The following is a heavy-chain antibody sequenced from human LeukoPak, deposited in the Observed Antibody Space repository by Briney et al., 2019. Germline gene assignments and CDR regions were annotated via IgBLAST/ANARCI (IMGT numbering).Heavy chain of an antibody. V-gene: IGHV1-2*02. CDR1: GYTFTVYY. Sequence: GASVKVSCKASGYTFTVYYMHWVRQAPGQGLEWMGWINPNSGGTNYAQKFQGRVTMTSDTSISTAYMELSRLRSDDTAVYYCARVISGYVLSFDIWGQGTMVTVSS. J-gene: IGHJ3*02. D-gene: IGHD5-12*01. CDR2: INPNSGGT. CDR3: ARVISGYVLSFDI.